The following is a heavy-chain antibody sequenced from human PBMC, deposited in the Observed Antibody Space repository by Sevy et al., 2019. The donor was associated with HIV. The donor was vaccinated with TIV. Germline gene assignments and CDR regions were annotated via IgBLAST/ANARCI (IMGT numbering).Heavy chain of an antibody. Sequence: GESLKISCAASGFTFSDYYMSWIRQAPGKGLEWVSYISSSGSTIYYADSVKGRFTISRDNAKNSLYLQMNSLRAEDTAVYYCARVGRYYYYMDVWGKGTTVTVSS. CDR1: GFTFSDYY. J-gene: IGHJ6*03. CDR3: ARVGRYYYYMDV. CDR2: ISSSGSTI. V-gene: IGHV3-11*01.